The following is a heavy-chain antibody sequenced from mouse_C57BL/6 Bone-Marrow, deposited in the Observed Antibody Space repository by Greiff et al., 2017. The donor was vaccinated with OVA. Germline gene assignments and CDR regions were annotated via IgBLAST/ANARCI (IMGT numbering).Heavy chain of an antibody. V-gene: IGHV5-6*01. D-gene: IGHD1-1*01. CDR3: ARHGDYGSFFDY. Sequence: EVKLMESGGDLVKPGGSLKLSCAASGFTFSSYGMSWVRQTPDKRLEWVATISSGGSYTSYPDSVKGRFTISRDNAKNTLYLQMRSLKSEDTAMYNCARHGDYGSFFDYWGQGTTLTVSS. J-gene: IGHJ2*01. CDR1: GFTFSSYG. CDR2: ISSGGSYT.